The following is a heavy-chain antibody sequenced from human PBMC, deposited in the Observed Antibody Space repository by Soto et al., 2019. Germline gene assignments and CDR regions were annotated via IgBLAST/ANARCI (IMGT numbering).Heavy chain of an antibody. Sequence: GGSLRLSCAASGFTFSSYGMHWVRQAPGKGLEWVAVIWYDGSNKYYADSVKGRFTISRDNSKNTLYLQMNSLRAEDTAVYYCARSADDEMVRGGSWVVSPYYYYYYGMDVWGQGTTVTVSS. J-gene: IGHJ6*02. V-gene: IGHV3-33*01. D-gene: IGHD3-10*01. CDR3: ARSADDEMVRGGSWVVSPYYYYYYGMDV. CDR2: IWYDGSNK. CDR1: GFTFSSYG.